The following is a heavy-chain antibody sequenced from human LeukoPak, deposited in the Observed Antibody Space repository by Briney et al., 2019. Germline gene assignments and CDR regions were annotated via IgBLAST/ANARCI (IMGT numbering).Heavy chain of an antibody. V-gene: IGHV3-48*04. CDR1: GFTFSSYS. Sequence: GGSLRLSCAASGFTFSSYSVNWVRQAPGKGLEWVSYISSSGSIIYYADSVKGRFTISRDNAKNSLYLQMNRLRAEDTAVYYCARKAGYSSSWAYGMDVWGQGTTVTVSS. D-gene: IGHD6-13*01. CDR2: ISSSGSII. J-gene: IGHJ6*02. CDR3: ARKAGYSSSWAYGMDV.